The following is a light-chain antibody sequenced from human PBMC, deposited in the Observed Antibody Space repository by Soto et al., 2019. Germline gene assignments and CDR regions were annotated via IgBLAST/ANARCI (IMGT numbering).Light chain of an antibody. CDR2: AAS. CDR1: QGISRE. Sequence: DIQLTQFPSFLSASVGDRVTITCRASQGISRELGWYQQKPGKAPEVLIYAASTLQSGVPSRFSGSGSGTEFTLTISSRQPEDVAIYYCQQLYNFPRTVRQGTNIEIK. CDR3: QQLYNFPRT. J-gene: IGKJ2*01. V-gene: IGKV1-9*01.